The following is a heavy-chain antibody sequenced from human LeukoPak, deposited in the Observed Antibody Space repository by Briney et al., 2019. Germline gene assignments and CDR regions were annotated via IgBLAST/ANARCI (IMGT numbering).Heavy chain of an antibody. Sequence: PSETLSLTCTVSGASISSSDYYWSWLRQPPGKGLEWIGYIYYSGSAYYNPSLKSRLSISVDTSKNQFSLKLSSVTAAETAGYYCARSYYDSENAFDIWGKGTMVTVSS. J-gene: IGHJ3*02. V-gene: IGHV4-30-4*08. D-gene: IGHD3-22*01. CDR1: GASISSSDYY. CDR2: IYYSGSA. CDR3: ARSYYDSENAFDI.